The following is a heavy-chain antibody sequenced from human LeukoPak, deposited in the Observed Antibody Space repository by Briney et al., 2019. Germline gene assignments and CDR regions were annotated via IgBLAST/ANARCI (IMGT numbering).Heavy chain of an antibody. CDR1: GGSFSGYY. CDR2: INHSGST. Sequence: SETLSLTCAVYGGSFSGYYWSWIRQPPGKGLEWIGEINHSGSTNYNPSLKSRVTISVDTSKNQLSLQLNPVTPEDTAVYYCARYSGWFNFDYWGQGTLVTVSS. V-gene: IGHV4-34*01. D-gene: IGHD6-19*01. J-gene: IGHJ4*02. CDR3: ARYSGWFNFDY.